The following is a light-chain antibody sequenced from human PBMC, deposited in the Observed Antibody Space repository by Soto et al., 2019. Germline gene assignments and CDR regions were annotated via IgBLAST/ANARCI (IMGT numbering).Light chain of an antibody. CDR3: QQYGRSPPIT. V-gene: IGKV3-20*01. J-gene: IGKJ5*01. CDR2: GAS. CDR1: QSVSSSY. Sequence: EIVLTQSPGTLSLSPGDRATLSCRASQSVSSSYLAWYQQKPGQAPRLLIFGASSRATGIPDRFSGSGSGTDFTLTISRLEPEDFAVYYCQQYGRSPPITFGQGTRLEIK.